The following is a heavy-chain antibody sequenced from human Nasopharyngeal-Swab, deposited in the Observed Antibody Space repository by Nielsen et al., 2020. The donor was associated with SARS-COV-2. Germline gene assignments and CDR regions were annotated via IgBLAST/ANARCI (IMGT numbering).Heavy chain of an antibody. J-gene: IGHJ4*02. D-gene: IGHD5-24*01. CDR1: GFTFSSYA. CDR2: ISSSGSTI. Sequence: GGSLRLSCAASGFTFSSYAMSWVRQAPGKGLEWVSYISSSGSTIYYADSVKGRFTISRDNAKNSLYLQMNSLRAEDTAVYYCATLRDGYSFDYWGQGTLVTVSS. V-gene: IGHV3-48*03. CDR3: ATLRDGYSFDY.